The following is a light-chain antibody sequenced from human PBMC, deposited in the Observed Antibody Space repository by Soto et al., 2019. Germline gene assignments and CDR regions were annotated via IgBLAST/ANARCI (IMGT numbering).Light chain of an antibody. CDR2: RNN. V-gene: IGLV1-47*01. CDR3: AAWDDRRSGVV. CDR1: SSNIGSNY. J-gene: IGLJ2*01. Sequence: QSVLTQPPSASGTPGQRVTISCSGSSSNIGSNYVYWYQQLPGTAPKLLIYRNNQRPSGVPDRFSGSKSGTSASLDISGLRSEDGADYYCAAWDDRRSGVVFGGGTKLTVL.